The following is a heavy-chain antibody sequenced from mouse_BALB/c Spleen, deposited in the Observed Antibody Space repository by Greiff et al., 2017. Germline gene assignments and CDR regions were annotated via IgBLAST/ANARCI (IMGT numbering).Heavy chain of an antibody. CDR2: IDPANGNT. V-gene: IGHV14-3*02. CDR3: ARDSYYYGSFFAY. J-gene: IGHJ3*01. D-gene: IGHD1-1*01. CDR1: GFNIKDTY. Sequence: EVQLQQSGAELVKPGASVKLSCTASGFNIKDTYMHWVKQRPEQGLEWIGRIDPANGNTKYDPKFQGKATITADTSSNTAYLQLSSLTSEDTAVYYCARDSYYYGSFFAYWGQGTLVTVSA.